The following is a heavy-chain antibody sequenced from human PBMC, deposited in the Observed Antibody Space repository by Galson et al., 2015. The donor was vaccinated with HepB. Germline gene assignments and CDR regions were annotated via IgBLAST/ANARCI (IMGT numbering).Heavy chain of an antibody. CDR1: GYTFTTNG. CDR2: ISANSGDT. V-gene: IGHV1-18*04. Sequence: SVKVSCKASGYTFTTNGISWVRQAPGQGLEWMGWISANSGDTRYAQNLQGRVTLTRDTSTSTAYLELRSLRSDDTASYYCARDRDYRFDYWGQGTLVTVSS. D-gene: IGHD4/OR15-4a*01. CDR3: ARDRDYRFDY. J-gene: IGHJ4*02.